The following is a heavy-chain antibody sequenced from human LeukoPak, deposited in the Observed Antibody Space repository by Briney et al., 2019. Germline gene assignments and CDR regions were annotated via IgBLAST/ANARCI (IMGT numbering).Heavy chain of an antibody. CDR3: ARRSRAVAGRIDY. J-gene: IGHJ4*02. CDR1: GGSFSGYY. Sequence: SETLSLTCAVYGGSFSGYYWSWIRQPPGKGLEWIGEINHSGSTNYNPSLKSRVTISVDTSKNQFSLKLSSVTAADTAVYYCARRSRAVAGRIDYWGQGTLVTVSS. CDR2: INHSGST. V-gene: IGHV4-34*01. D-gene: IGHD6-19*01.